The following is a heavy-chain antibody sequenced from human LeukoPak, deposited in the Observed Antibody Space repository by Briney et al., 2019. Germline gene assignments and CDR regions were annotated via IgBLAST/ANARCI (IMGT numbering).Heavy chain of an antibody. CDR1: GGSISSHY. V-gene: IGHV4-59*11. CDR3: ASCCSSTSCYIDY. J-gene: IGHJ4*02. Sequence: SETLSLTCTVSGGSISSHYWSWIRQPPGKGLEWIGYIYYSGSTNYNPSLKSRVTISVDTSKNQFSLKLSSVTAADTAVYYCASCCSSTSCYIDYWGQGTLVTVSS. CDR2: IYYSGST. D-gene: IGHD2-2*02.